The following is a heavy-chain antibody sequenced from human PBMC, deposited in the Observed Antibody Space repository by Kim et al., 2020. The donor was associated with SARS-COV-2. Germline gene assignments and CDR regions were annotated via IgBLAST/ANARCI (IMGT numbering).Heavy chain of an antibody. CDR1: GYSFTSSW. CDR2: IYPGDSEI. Sequence: GESLKISCEASGYSFTSSWIGWVRQMPGKGLEWMGIIYPGDSEIRYSPSLRVQVTISADRSTTTAYLQWNSLKASDTAMYYCARLWRASKYNTSGGMDVWGQGTAVSVSS. CDR3: ARLWRASKYNTSGGMDV. D-gene: IGHD1-1*01. J-gene: IGHJ6*02. V-gene: IGHV5-51*01.